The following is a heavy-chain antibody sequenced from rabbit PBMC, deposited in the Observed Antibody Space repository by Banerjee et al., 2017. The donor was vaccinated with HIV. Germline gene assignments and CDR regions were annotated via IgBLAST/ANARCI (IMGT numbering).Heavy chain of an antibody. V-gene: IGHV1S45*01. CDR3: ARDLAGVIGWKFNL. CDR1: GIDFSSYG. D-gene: IGHD4-1*01. J-gene: IGHJ4*01. CDR2: INTGSGST. Sequence: QEQLVESGGGLVTLGGSLKLSCKAPGIDFSSYGISWVRQAPGKGLEWIGYINTGSGSTDYANWVNGRFTITKTSSTTVTLQMTSLTAADTATYFCARDLAGVIGWKFNLWGQGTLVTVS.